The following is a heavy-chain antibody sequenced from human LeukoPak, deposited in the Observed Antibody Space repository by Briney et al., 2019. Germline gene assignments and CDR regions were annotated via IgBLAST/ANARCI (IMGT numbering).Heavy chain of an antibody. V-gene: IGHV3-23*01. CDR1: GFTFSNFA. CDR3: AKDHSSRGTGAFDI. CDR2: ISGSGGST. J-gene: IGHJ3*02. Sequence: GGSLRLSCAASGFTFSNFAVSWVRQAPGKGLEWVSAISGSGGSTYYADSVKGRFTISRDNSKNTLYLQMNSLRAEDTAVYYCAKDHSSRGTGAFDIWGQGTMVTVSS. D-gene: IGHD6-13*01.